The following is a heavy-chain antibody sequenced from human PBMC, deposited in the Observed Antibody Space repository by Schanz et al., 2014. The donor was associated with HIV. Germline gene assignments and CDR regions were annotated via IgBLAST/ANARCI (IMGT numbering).Heavy chain of an antibody. CDR2: ISHSGSS. CDR3: VRGIASTGGDYWHFDL. Sequence: QVQVQESGPGLVKPWQTLSLTCNVSGGSMSSNTYYWNWIRQRPEKSLEWIGYISHSGSSFYSPSIKIRVDMSLGTSNEGFSLKLSSVTAADTAVYYCVRGIASTGGDYWHFDLWGRGTLVTVSS. CDR1: GGSMSSNTYY. J-gene: IGHJ2*01. V-gene: IGHV4-31*03. D-gene: IGHD7-27*01.